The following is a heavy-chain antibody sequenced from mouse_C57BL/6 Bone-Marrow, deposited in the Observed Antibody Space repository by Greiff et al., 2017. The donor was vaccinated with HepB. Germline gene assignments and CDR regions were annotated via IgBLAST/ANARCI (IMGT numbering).Heavy chain of an antibody. V-gene: IGHV1-81*01. CDR3: ARDHYYGSSPWFAY. Sequence: VQLQQSGAELARPGASVKLSCKASGYTFTSYGISWVKQRTGQGLEWIGEIYPRSGNTYYNEKFKGKATLTADKSSSTAYMELRSLTSEDSAVYFCARDHYYGSSPWFAYWGQGTLVTVSA. CDR1: GYTFTSYG. CDR2: IYPRSGNT. D-gene: IGHD1-1*01. J-gene: IGHJ3*01.